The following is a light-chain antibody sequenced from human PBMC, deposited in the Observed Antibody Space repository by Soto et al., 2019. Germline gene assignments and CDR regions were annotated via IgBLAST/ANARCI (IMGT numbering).Light chain of an antibody. J-gene: IGKJ1*01. CDR3: QQYDSHPWT. CDR2: DAS. Sequence: DIQMTQSPSTLSASVGDRVTITCRASQSISSWLAWYQQKPGKAPKLLIYDASSLESGVPSRFSGSGSGTEFTLTITSLQPDDFATYYCQQYDSHPWTFGQGTKVEI. CDR1: QSISSW. V-gene: IGKV1-5*01.